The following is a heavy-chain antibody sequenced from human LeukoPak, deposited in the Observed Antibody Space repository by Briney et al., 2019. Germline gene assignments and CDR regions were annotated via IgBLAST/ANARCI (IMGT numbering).Heavy chain of an antibody. V-gene: IGHV4-34*01. CDR2: INHSGST. Sequence: SETPSLTCAVYGGSFSGYYWSWIRQPPGKGLEWIGEINHSGSTNYNPSLKSRVTISVDTSKNQFSLKLSSVTAADTAVYYCASKYCSGGSCPTDNYGNWGQGTLVTVSS. CDR1: GGSFSGYY. CDR3: ASKYCSGGSCPTDNYGN. J-gene: IGHJ4*02. D-gene: IGHD2-15*01.